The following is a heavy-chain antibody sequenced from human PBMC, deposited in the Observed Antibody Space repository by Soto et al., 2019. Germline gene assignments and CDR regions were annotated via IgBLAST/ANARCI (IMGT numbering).Heavy chain of an antibody. CDR2: INPSGGST. V-gene: IGHV1-46*01. CDR1: GYTFTSYY. J-gene: IGHJ6*02. CDR3: ARGRSITIFGVVTAQRSNGMDV. D-gene: IGHD3-3*01. Sequence: ASVKVSCKASGYTFTSYYMHWVRQAPGQGLEWMGIINPSGGSTSYAQKFQGRVTMTRDTSTSTVYMELSSLRSEDTAVYYCARGRSITIFGVVTAQRSNGMDVWGQGTTVTVSS.